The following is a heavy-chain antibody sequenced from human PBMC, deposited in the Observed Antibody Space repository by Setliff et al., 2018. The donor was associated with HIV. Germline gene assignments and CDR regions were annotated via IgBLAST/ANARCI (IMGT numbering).Heavy chain of an antibody. Sequence: SETLSLTCAVYGQSISGYYWSWIRQTPGKGLEWIGEINHGGDTNYNPSLKSRVTISVGSSYFSLKLSSVTAADTGVYYCAGRRGIEFYFDIWGQGTPVTVSS. J-gene: IGHJ4*02. CDR3: AGRRGIEFYFDI. D-gene: IGHD3-10*01. CDR2: INHGGDT. V-gene: IGHV4-34*01. CDR1: GQSISGYY.